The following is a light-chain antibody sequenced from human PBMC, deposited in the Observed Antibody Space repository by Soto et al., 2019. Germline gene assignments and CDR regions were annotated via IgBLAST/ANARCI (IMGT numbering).Light chain of an antibody. CDR1: QSISSW. CDR2: DAS. Sequence: DIQMTQSPSTLSASVGDRVTITCRASQSISSWLAWYQQKPGKAPKLLIYDASSLESGVPSRFSGSGSGTEFTLTISSLQPDDFATDYCQLYSCYLWTFGQGTKVEIK. V-gene: IGKV1-5*01. J-gene: IGKJ1*01. CDR3: QLYSCYLWT.